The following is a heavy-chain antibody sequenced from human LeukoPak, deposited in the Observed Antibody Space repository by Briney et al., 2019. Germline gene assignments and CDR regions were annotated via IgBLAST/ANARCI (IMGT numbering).Heavy chain of an antibody. V-gene: IGHV4-30-4*07. CDR3: ARAGRTDYYFDY. CDR2: IYYSGST. J-gene: IGHJ4*02. D-gene: IGHD3-10*01. Sequence: NPSETLSLTCAVSGGSISSGGYSWSWIRQPPGKGLEWIGYIYYSGSTYYNPSLKSRVTISVDTSKNQFSLKLSSVTAADTAVYYCARAGRTDYYFDYWGQGTLVTVSS. CDR1: GGSISSGGYS.